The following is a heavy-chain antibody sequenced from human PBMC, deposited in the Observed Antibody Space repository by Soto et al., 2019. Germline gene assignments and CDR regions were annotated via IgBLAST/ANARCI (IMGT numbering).Heavy chain of an antibody. CDR3: ARDSTMVRGARDY. Sequence: QVQLQESGPGLVKPSGTLSLTCAVSGGSISSSNWWCWVRQPPGRGLEWIGEIYHSGSTNYNPSLKSRVTISVDKSKHQFSLQLSSVTAADTAVYYCARDSTMVRGARDYWGQGTLVTVSS. D-gene: IGHD3-10*01. CDR2: IYHSGST. V-gene: IGHV4-4*02. CDR1: GGSISSSNW. J-gene: IGHJ4*02.